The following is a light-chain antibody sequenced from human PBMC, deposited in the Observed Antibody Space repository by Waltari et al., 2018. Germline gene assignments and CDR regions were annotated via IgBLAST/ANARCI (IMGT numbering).Light chain of an antibody. CDR1: ALPKQY. J-gene: IGLJ2*01. Sequence: SYELTQPPSEPVPPGQTARITCPGDALPKQYPYWYQQKPGQAPVLVMYRDTERPPGIPERFSGSSSGTTVTLTISGVQAEDEADFYCQSADSSGTYVLFGGGTKLTVL. CDR2: RDT. V-gene: IGLV3-25*03. CDR3: QSADSSGTYVL.